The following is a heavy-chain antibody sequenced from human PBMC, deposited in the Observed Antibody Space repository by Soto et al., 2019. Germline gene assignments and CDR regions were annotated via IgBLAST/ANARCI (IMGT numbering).Heavy chain of an antibody. Sequence: QVQLVESGGGVVQPGRSLRLSCAATGFTFSNYGMHWVRQAPGKGLEWVAVVWYDGSDKYYADSVKGRFTISRDNSKKPLYLEKNNLKIEDKAVYFRARVGFCIVTGCHAPKNGMDGWGQGTTVTVSS. D-gene: IGHD2-2*03. CDR3: ARVGFCIVTGCHAPKNGMDG. V-gene: IGHV3-33*01. J-gene: IGHJ6*02. CDR2: VWYDGSDK. CDR1: GFTFSNYG.